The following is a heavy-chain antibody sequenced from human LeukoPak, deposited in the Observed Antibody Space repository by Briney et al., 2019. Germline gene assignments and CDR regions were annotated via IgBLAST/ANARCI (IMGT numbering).Heavy chain of an antibody. CDR3: ARDMSPLKVSGYVRGGLVRPIGWFDL. CDR2: ICGMGGGT. V-gene: IGHV3-23*01. J-gene: IGHJ5*02. Sequence: GGSLRLSCAPPGFSFSSYAMSWVRQAPGEGRGWGSAICGMGGGTYYGDSVKGRFTISRDNAKNSLYLQMKRLRAEDTAVYYWARDMSPLKVSGYVRGGLVRPIGWFDLWGQGTLVTVSS. CDR1: GFSFSSYA. D-gene: IGHD5-12*01.